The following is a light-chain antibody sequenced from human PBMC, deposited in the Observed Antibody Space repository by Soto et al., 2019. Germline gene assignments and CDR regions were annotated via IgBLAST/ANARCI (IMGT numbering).Light chain of an antibody. V-gene: IGLV2-8*01. Sequence: QSVLTQPPSASGSPGQSVTISCTGTSSDVGGYNYVSWYQQHPGKAPKLMIYEVSNRPSGVPDRFSGSKSGNTASLTVSGLQAEDEADYYCSSYAGSCNLYDFGTGTKVTVL. CDR1: SSDVGGYNY. J-gene: IGLJ1*01. CDR2: EVS. CDR3: SSYAGSCNLYD.